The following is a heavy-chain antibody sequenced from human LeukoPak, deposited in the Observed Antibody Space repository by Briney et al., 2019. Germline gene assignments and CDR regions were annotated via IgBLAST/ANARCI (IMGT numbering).Heavy chain of an antibody. CDR2: ISSSGSTI. D-gene: IGHD6-13*01. CDR3: ASSARSSWYVY. CDR1: GFAFSDYY. Sequence: GGSLRLSCAASGFAFSDYYKSWIRQAPGKGTEWVSYISSSGSTIYYADSVKGRFTISRDNVKNSLYLQMNSLRAEDTAVYYCASSARSSWYVYWGQGTLVTVSS. V-gene: IGHV3-11*01. J-gene: IGHJ4*02.